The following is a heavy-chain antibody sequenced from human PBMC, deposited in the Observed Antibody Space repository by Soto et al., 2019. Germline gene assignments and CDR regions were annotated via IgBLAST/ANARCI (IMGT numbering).Heavy chain of an antibody. D-gene: IGHD2-2*01. CDR1: GGSISSYY. V-gene: IGHV4-59*08. CDR3: ARYCSSTSCYGGFDI. CDR2: IYYSGST. Sequence: SETLSLTCTVSGGSISSYYWSWIRQPPGKGLEWIGYIYYSGSTNYNPSLKSRVTISVDTSKNQFSLKLSSVTAADTAMYYCARYCSSTSCYGGFDIWGQGTMVTVSS. J-gene: IGHJ3*02.